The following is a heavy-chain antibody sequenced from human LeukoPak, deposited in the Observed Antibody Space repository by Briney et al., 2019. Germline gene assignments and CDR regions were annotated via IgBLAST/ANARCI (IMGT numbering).Heavy chain of an antibody. CDR2: IDGTSSNI. CDR3: ARDAPSMIAALHY. CDR1: GFTFSSYA. Sequence: NPGGSLRLSCAASGFTFSSYAMSWVRQAPGKGLELVSSIDGTSSNIYYADSVTGRFTISRDNAENSMYLQMSSLRAEDTAVYYCARDAPSMIAALHYWGQGTLVTVSS. J-gene: IGHJ4*02. V-gene: IGHV3-21*01. D-gene: IGHD6-6*01.